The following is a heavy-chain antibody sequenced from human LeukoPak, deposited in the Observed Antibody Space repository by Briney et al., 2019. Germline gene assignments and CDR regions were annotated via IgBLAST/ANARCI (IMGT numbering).Heavy chain of an antibody. CDR2: IYTSGST. Sequence: PSETLSLTCTVSGGSISSYCWSWIRQPAGKGLEWIRRIYTSGSTNYNPSLKSRFTMSVDTSKNEFSLKLSSVTAADTAVYYCARAEYSSSFYFDYWGQGTLVTVSS. J-gene: IGHJ4*02. V-gene: IGHV4-4*07. CDR1: GGSISSYC. CDR3: ARAEYSSSFYFDY. D-gene: IGHD6-6*01.